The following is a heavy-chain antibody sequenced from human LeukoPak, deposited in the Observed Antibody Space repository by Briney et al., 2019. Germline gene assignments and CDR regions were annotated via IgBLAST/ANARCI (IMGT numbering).Heavy chain of an antibody. CDR1: GFTVSNNY. J-gene: IGHJ4*02. CDR3: ARRAGAYSHPYDY. D-gene: IGHD4/OR15-4a*01. V-gene: IGHV3-53*01. Sequence: PGGSLRLSCAASGFTVSNNYMSWVRQAPGKGLEWVSFIYSGGSTHYSDSVKGRFTISRDNSKNTLYLQMNSLRAEDTAVYYCARRAGAYSHPYDYWGQGTLVTVSS. CDR2: IYSGGST.